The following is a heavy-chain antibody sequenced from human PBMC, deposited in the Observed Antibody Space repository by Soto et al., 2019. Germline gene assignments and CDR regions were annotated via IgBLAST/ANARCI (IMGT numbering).Heavy chain of an antibody. CDR2: TYYRSKWYN. CDR3: ARTGGATDS. Sequence: PSQTLSLTCAISGDSVSSNIAAWNFIRQSPSRGFEWLGRTYYRSKWYNEYAVSVKGRISINSDTSKNHFSLQLNSVTPEDTAVYYCARTGGATDSWGQGTMVTVSS. CDR1: GDSVSSNIAA. J-gene: IGHJ4*02. V-gene: IGHV6-1*01. D-gene: IGHD3-16*01.